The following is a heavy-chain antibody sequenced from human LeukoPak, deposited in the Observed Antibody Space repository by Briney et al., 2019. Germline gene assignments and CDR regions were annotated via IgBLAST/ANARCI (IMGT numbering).Heavy chain of an antibody. CDR1: GFTFSSYA. CDR2: ISYDGSNK. CDR3: ARRQLPYYFDY. Sequence: GGSLRLSCAASGFTFSSYAMHWVRQAPGKGLEWVAVISYDGSNKYYADSVKGRFTISRDNSKNTLSLQMNSLRAEDTAVYYYARRQLPYYFDYWGQGTLVTVSS. V-gene: IGHV3-30-3*01. J-gene: IGHJ4*02. D-gene: IGHD2-2*01.